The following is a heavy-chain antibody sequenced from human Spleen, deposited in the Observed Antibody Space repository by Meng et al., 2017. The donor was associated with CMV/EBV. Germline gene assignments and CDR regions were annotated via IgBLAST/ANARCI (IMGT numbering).Heavy chain of an antibody. CDR2: ISGSGSVR. Sequence: CAASGFSFSAYHMNWIRQAPGKGLEWLSYISGSGSVRKYADSVKGRFTISRDNAKNSLFLQMNSLRAEDTAMYYRTRDLYYDVYPNWFDPWGQGTLVTV. J-gene: IGHJ5*02. CDR1: GFSFSAYH. CDR3: TRDLYYDVYPNWFDP. D-gene: IGHD3-3*01. V-gene: IGHV3-11*01.